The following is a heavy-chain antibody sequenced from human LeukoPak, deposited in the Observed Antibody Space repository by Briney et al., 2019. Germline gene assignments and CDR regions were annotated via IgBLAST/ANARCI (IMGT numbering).Heavy chain of an antibody. Sequence: SETLSLTCTVSGGSISSYYWSWTRQPPGKGLEWIGYIYYSGSTNYNPSLKSRVTISVDTSKNQFSLKLSSVTAADTAVYYCASTTLYYGSGTYYYYYYMDVWGKGTTVTVSS. CDR1: GGSISSYY. CDR2: IYYSGST. J-gene: IGHJ6*03. V-gene: IGHV4-59*08. CDR3: ASTTLYYGSGTYYYYYYMDV. D-gene: IGHD3-10*01.